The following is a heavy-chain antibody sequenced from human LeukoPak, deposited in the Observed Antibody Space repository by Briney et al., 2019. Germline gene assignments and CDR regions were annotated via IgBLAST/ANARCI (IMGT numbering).Heavy chain of an antibody. J-gene: IGHJ6*03. Sequence: GESLKISCKGSGYSFTSYWIGWVRQMPGKGLEWMGIIYPGDSDTRYSPSFQGQVTISADKSISTAYLQWSSLKASDTAMYYCARSTLSRPDRYYYMDVWGKGTTVTVSS. CDR3: ARSTLSRPDRYYYMDV. D-gene: IGHD6-6*01. V-gene: IGHV5-51*01. CDR1: GYSFTSYW. CDR2: IYPGDSDT.